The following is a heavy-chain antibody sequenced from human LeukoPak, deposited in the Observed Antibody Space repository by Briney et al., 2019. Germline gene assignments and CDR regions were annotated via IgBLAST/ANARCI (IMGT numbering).Heavy chain of an antibody. D-gene: IGHD1-26*01. CDR2: IYTSGST. J-gene: IGHJ6*02. Sequence: SETLSLTCTVSGGSISSYYWSWIRQPAGKGLEWIGRIYTSGSTNYNPSLKSRVTMSVDTSKNQFSLKLSSVTAADTAVYYCGGSPHYYYYGMDVWGQGTTVTVSS. CDR1: GGSISSYY. V-gene: IGHV4-4*07. CDR3: GGSPHYYYYGMDV.